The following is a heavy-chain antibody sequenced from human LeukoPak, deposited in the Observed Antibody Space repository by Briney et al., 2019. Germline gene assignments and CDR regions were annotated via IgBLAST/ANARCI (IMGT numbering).Heavy chain of an antibody. V-gene: IGHV3-7*01. CDR2: IKQDGSGK. CDR1: GFTFSSYW. Sequence: AGGSLRLSCAASGFTFSSYWMSWVRQAPGKGLEWVANIKQDGSGKYYVDSVKGRFTISRDNAKNSLYLQMNSLRAEDTAVYYCPREGVPAAIDYWGQGTLVTVSS. J-gene: IGHJ4*02. CDR3: PREGVPAAIDY. D-gene: IGHD2-2*01.